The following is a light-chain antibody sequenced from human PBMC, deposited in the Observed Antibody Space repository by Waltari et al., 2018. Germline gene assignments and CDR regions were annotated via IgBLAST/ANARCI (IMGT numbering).Light chain of an antibody. CDR3: QKYNSAPRT. CDR1: QGISNY. J-gene: IGKJ1*01. CDR2: AAS. V-gene: IGKV1-27*01. Sequence: DIQMTQSPSSLSASVGDRVTTTCRASQGISNYLAWYQQKPGKVPKLLIYAASTLQSGVPSRFSGSGSGTEFTLTISSLQPEDVATYYCQKYNSAPRTFGQGTKVEIK.